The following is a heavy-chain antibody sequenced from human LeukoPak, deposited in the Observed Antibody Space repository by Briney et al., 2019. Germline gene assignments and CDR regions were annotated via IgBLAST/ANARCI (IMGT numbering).Heavy chain of an antibody. CDR3: ARDFWSLYYFDY. J-gene: IGHJ4*02. V-gene: IGHV3-48*02. D-gene: IGHD3-3*01. CDR2: ISSSSSTI. Sequence: QPGGSLRLSCAASEFTFSSYSMNWVRQAPGKGLEWVSYISSSSSTIYHADSVKGRFTISRDNAKNSLYLQTNSLRDEDTAVYYCARDFWSLYYFDYWGQGTLVTVSS. CDR1: EFTFSSYS.